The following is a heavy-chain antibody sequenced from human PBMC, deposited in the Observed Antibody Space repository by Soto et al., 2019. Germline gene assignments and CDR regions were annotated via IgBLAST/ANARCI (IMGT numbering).Heavy chain of an antibody. CDR2: ISGSGGST. Sequence: EVQLLESGGGLVQPGGSLRLSCTASGFTFNNYAMNWVRQAPGKGLEWVSSISGSGGSTYYADSVKGRFTISRDNSKNTLYLQMNSLRAEDTAVYYCAKGALGSSSWYDLDYWGQGTLVTVSS. J-gene: IGHJ4*02. CDR3: AKGALGSSSWYDLDY. V-gene: IGHV3-23*01. D-gene: IGHD6-13*01. CDR1: GFTFNNYA.